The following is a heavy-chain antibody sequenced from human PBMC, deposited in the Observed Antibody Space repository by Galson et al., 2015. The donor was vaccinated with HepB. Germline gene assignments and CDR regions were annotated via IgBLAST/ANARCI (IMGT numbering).Heavy chain of an antibody. CDR2: INAGNGNT. CDR3: ARWRTTGTYYYYYGMDV. J-gene: IGHJ6*02. V-gene: IGHV1-3*01. Sequence: SVKVSCKASGYTFTSYAMHWVRQAPGQRLEWMGWINAGNGNTKYSQKFQGRVTITRDTSASTAYMELSSLRSEDTAVYYCARWRTTGTYYYYYGMDVWGQGTTVTVSS. D-gene: IGHD4-17*01. CDR1: GYTFTSYA.